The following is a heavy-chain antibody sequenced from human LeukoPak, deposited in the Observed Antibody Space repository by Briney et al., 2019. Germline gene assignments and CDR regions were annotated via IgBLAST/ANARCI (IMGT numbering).Heavy chain of an antibody. J-gene: IGHJ6*04. CDR2: TILIFGTA. Sequence: ASVKVSCKASGGTFSSYAISWVRQAPGQGLGWRGGTILIFGTANYAQKFQGRVTITADKSTSTAYMELSSLRSEDTAVYYCARDSRDDYGDPTNTYYYYYGMDVWGKGTTVTVSS. CDR1: GGTFSSYA. CDR3: ARDSRDDYGDPTNTYYYYYGMDV. V-gene: IGHV1-69*06. D-gene: IGHD4-17*01.